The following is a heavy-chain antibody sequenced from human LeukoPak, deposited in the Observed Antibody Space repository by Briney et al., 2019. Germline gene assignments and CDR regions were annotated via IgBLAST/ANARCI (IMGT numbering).Heavy chain of an antibody. V-gene: IGHV5-51*01. Sequence: GQSLKISCKGSGYSFTSYWIGWVRQIPGKGLEWMGIIYSGDSDTRYSPSFQGQVTISADKSISTAYLQWSSLKASDTAMYYCAALGYCSGGSCDTFDYWGQGPWSPSHQ. D-gene: IGHD2-15*01. CDR3: AALGYCSGGSCDTFDY. J-gene: IGHJ4*02. CDR2: IYSGDSDT. CDR1: GYSFTSYW.